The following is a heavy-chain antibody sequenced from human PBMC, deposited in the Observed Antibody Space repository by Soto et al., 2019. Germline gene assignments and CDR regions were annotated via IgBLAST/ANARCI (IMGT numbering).Heavy chain of an antibody. CDR2: ISYDGSNK. Sequence: VGSLRLCCAASGFTFSSYAMHWVRQAPGKGLEWVAVISYDGSNKYYADSVKGRFTISRDNSKNTLYLQMNSLRAEDTAVYYCASGRDYSSSGPTTSFDYWGQGTLVTVSS. J-gene: IGHJ4*02. CDR1: GFTFSSYA. CDR3: ASGRDYSSSGPTTSFDY. V-gene: IGHV3-30-3*01. D-gene: IGHD2-21*01.